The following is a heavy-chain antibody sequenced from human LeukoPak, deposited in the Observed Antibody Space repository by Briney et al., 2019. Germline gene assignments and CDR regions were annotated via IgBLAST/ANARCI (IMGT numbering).Heavy chain of an antibody. J-gene: IGHJ5*02. Sequence: PGGSLRLSCAVSGFTLTSYAMNWVRQAPGKGLEWVSSVSSSGGSTYYADSVKGRFTISRDISKNTLHLQMNSLRAEDTAVYYCAKGALWFGESLDPWGQGALVTVSS. CDR1: GFTLTSYA. CDR3: AKGALWFGESLDP. CDR2: VSSSGGST. D-gene: IGHD3-10*01. V-gene: IGHV3-23*01.